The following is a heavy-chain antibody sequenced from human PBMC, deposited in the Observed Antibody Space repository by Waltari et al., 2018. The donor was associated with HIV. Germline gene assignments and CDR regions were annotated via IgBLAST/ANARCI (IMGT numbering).Heavy chain of an antibody. D-gene: IGHD1-26*01. CDR3: ARHKNRGSYFPVDF. J-gene: IGHJ4*02. CDR1: GFSISSNNYY. Sequence: QLQLHESGPGLVKPSETLSLTCIVSGFSISSNNYYLGWIRQPPGKGLEWIGNIFYSGTTNYNPSLESRVTISIDTSKSQFSLNLDSVTAADTAIYYCARHKNRGSYFPVDFWGQGTLVAVSS. CDR2: IFYSGTT. V-gene: IGHV4-39*07.